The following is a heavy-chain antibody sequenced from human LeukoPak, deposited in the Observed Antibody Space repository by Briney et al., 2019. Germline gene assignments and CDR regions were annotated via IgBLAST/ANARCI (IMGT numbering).Heavy chain of an antibody. CDR1: GFTVSSNY. CDR2: IYSGGNT. V-gene: IGHV3-53*01. Sequence: GGSLRLSCAASGFTVSSNYMSWVRQAPGKGLEWVSVIYSGGNTYYAASVKGRFTISRDNSKNTLYLQMNSLRAEDTAVYYCAKSPDYGGNAYFQHWGQGTLVTVSS. J-gene: IGHJ1*01. CDR3: AKSPDYGGNAYFQH. D-gene: IGHD4-23*01.